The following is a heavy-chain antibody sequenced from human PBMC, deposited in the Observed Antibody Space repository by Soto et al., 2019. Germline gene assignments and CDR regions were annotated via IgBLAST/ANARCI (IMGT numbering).Heavy chain of an antibody. Sequence: PSETLSLTCTVSGCSISSYYWSWIRQPPGKGLEWIGYIYYSGSTNYNPSLKSRVTISVDTSKNQFSLKLSSVTAADTAVYYCARQLHCGGDCKYFDYWGQGTLVTVSS. V-gene: IGHV4-59*08. CDR2: IYYSGST. D-gene: IGHD2-21*01. CDR3: ARQLHCGGDCKYFDY. CDR1: GCSISSYY. J-gene: IGHJ4*02.